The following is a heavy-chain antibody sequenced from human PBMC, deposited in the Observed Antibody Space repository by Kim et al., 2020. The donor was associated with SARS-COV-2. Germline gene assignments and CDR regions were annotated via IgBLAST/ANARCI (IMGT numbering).Heavy chain of an antibody. CDR2: ISGSGGST. D-gene: IGHD2-2*01. V-gene: IGHV3-23*01. J-gene: IGHJ4*02. Sequence: GGSLRLSCAASGFTFSSYAMSWVRQAPGKGLEWVSAISGSGGSTYYADSVKGRFTISRDNSKNTLYLQMNSMRAEDTAVYYCAKDFVVVPAYPDYWGQGTLVTVSS. CDR1: GFTFSSYA. CDR3: AKDFVVVPAYPDY.